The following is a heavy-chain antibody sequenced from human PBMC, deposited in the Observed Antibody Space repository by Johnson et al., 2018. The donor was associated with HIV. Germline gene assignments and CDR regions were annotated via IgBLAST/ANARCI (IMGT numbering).Heavy chain of an antibody. Sequence: VQLVESGGGLVQPGGSLRLSCAASGFTFSSYAMSWVRQAPGKGLEWVSAISGSGGSTYYADSVKGRFTISGDNSKHPRYLQMNSLRAEDTVVYYCAKCVYSSSSWMLFDVWGQGTMVTVSS. D-gene: IGHD6-6*01. CDR1: GFTFSSYA. J-gene: IGHJ3*01. CDR2: ISGSGGST. V-gene: IGHV3-23*04. CDR3: AKCVYSSSSWMLFDV.